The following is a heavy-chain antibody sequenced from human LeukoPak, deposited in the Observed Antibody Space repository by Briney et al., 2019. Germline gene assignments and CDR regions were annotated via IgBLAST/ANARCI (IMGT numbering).Heavy chain of an antibody. CDR2: IRFDGSNK. D-gene: IGHD6-19*01. V-gene: IGHV3-30*02. Sequence: GGSLRLSCAASGFTFSSYGMHWVRQAPGKGLEWVAFIRFDGSNKYYASSVKGRFTISTDNSQNTLFLQMNSLRPDDTAVYYCAKDGSTGWSTADPYYGVDVWGQGTTVTVSS. J-gene: IGHJ6*02. CDR1: GFTFSSYG. CDR3: AKDGSTGWSTADPYYGVDV.